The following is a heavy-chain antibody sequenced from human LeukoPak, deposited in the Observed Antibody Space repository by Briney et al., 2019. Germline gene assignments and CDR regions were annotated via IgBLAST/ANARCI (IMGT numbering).Heavy chain of an antibody. Sequence: SETLSLTCTVSGGSISSYYWSWIRQPPGKGLEWIGYIYYSGSTNYNPSLKSRVTISVDTSKNQFSLKLSSVTAADTAVYYCARSEGKDYGDYVDYWGQGTLVTVSS. CDR1: GGSISSYY. CDR2: IYYSGST. V-gene: IGHV4-59*08. J-gene: IGHJ4*02. CDR3: ARSEGKDYGDYVDY. D-gene: IGHD4-17*01.